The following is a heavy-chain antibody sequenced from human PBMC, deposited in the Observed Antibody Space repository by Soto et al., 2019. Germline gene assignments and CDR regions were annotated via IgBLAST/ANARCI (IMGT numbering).Heavy chain of an antibody. Sequence: GSLWITCTVCGGCVSSYDWSWIRQPAGKGLEWIGRIYTSGSTNYNPSLKSRVTMSVDTSKNQFSLKLSSVTAADTAVYYCARGVFRASYYVDAFDICGQRTMVTVSS. CDR2: IYTSGST. V-gene: IGHV4-4*07. CDR3: ARGVFRASYYVDAFDI. J-gene: IGHJ3*02. CDR1: GGCVSSYD. D-gene: IGHD1-26*01.